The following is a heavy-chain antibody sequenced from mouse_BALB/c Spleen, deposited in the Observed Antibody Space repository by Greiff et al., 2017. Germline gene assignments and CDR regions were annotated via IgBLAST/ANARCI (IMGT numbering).Heavy chain of an antibody. CDR1: GDSITSGY. CDR2: ISYSGST. CDR3: ARRFTTATGYYYAMDY. J-gene: IGHJ4*01. D-gene: IGHD1-2*01. Sequence: EVQVVESGPSLVKPSQTLSLTCSVTGDSITSGYWNWIRKFPGNKLEYMGYISYSGSTYYNPSLKSRISITRDTSKNQYYLQLNSVTTEDTATYYCARRFTTATGYYYAMDYWGQGTSVTVSS. V-gene: IGHV3-8*02.